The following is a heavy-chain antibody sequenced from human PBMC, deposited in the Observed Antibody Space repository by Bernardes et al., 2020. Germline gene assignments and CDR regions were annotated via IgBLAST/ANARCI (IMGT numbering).Heavy chain of an antibody. CDR3: ARDSPGGGWFDP. Sequence: LSLTCTVSGGSVSSGSYYWIWIRQPPGKGLEWIGYIYYSGSTNYNPSLKSRVTISVDTSKNQFSLKLSSVTAADTAVYYCARDSPGGGWFDPWGQGTLVTVSS. D-gene: IGHD3-16*01. CDR2: IYYSGST. CDR1: GGSVSSGSYY. V-gene: IGHV4-61*01. J-gene: IGHJ5*02.